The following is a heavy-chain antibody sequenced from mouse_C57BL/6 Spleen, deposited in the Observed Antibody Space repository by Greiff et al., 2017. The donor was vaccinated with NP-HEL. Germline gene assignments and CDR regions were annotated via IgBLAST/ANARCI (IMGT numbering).Heavy chain of an antibody. CDR1: GYTFTSYW. CDR3: AAYGYDGGGLDY. Sequence: QVQLQQSGAELAKPGASVKLSCKASGYTFTSYWMHWVKQRPGQGLEWIGYINPSSGYTKYNQKFKDKATLTEDKSSSTDYMQLSSLTYEDSAVYCCAAYGYDGGGLDYWGQGATLTVSS. V-gene: IGHV1-7*01. CDR2: INPSSGYT. J-gene: IGHJ2*01. D-gene: IGHD2-2*01.